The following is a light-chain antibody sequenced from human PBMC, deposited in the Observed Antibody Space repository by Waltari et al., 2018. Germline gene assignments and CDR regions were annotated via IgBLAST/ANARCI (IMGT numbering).Light chain of an antibody. CDR3: QQRSNWPPIT. CDR2: DAS. CDR1: QSVSSY. J-gene: IGKJ5*01. Sequence: EIVLTQSPATLSLSPGERATLSCRASQSVSSYLAWYQQKPGQAHRLLIYDASSRATGIPARFSGSGSGTDFTLTISSLEPEDFAVYYCQQRSNWPPITFGQGTRLEIK. V-gene: IGKV3-11*01.